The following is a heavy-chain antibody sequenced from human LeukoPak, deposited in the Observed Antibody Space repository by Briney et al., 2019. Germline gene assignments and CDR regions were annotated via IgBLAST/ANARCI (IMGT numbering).Heavy chain of an antibody. CDR2: ISSGSTYI. J-gene: IGHJ4*02. Sequence: GGSLRLSCAASGFTFSNHVINWVRQAPGKGLEWVSSISSGSTYIYYADLVKGRFTISRDNANSSLYLQMSSLRDEDTAVYYCARGSSSGLKSYYFDYWGQGTLVTVSS. V-gene: IGHV3-21*01. D-gene: IGHD6-13*01. CDR3: ARGSSSGLKSYYFDY. CDR1: GFTFSNHV.